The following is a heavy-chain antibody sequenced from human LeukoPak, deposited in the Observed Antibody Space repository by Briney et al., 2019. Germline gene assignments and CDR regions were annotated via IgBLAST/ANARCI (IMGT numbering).Heavy chain of an antibody. CDR1: GFTFSSYG. D-gene: IGHD1-26*01. CDR2: ISYDGSNK. Sequence: PGRSLRLSCAASGFTFSSYGMHWVRQAPGKGLEWVAVISYDGSNKYYADSVKGRFTISRDNSKSTLHLQMNSLRAEDTAVYYCAKEKWTAYYFDYWGQGTLVTVSS. J-gene: IGHJ4*02. CDR3: AKEKWTAYYFDY. V-gene: IGHV3-30*18.